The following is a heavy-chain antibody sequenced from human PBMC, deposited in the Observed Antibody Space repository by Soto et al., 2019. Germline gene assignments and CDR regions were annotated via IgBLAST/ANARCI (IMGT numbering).Heavy chain of an antibody. D-gene: IGHD6-13*01. CDR3: ARGRKGYSSTWYVD. V-gene: IGHV4-34*02. Sequence: QVQLQQWGAGLLKPSETLFLTCAFSGGSFSDYYWVLIRQSPGKGLEWIGEISHSEGTNFNPSLKSRVTISIDTSKNHFSLKLSFVTAADTAVYYCARGRKGYSSTWYVDWGQGTLVTVSS. CDR1: GGSFSDYY. CDR2: ISHSEGT. J-gene: IGHJ4*02.